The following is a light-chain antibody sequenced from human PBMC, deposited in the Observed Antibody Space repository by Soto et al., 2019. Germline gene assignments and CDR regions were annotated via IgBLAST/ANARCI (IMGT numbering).Light chain of an antibody. CDR2: GAS. CDR1: QSVSSN. Sequence: EIVMTQSPATLSVSPGERATLSCRASQSVSSNLAWYQQKPGQAPRLLIYGASTRATGIPARFSGSGSGTAFTLTISSLQSEDFAVYYCQQYNNLPPLTFDGGTKVEIK. V-gene: IGKV3-15*01. J-gene: IGKJ4*01. CDR3: QQYNNLPPLT.